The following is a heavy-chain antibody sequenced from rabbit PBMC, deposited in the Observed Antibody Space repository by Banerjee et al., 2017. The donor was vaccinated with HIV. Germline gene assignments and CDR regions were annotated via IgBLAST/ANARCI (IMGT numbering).Heavy chain of an antibody. CDR2: INTSSGNT. J-gene: IGHJ4*01. D-gene: IGHD5-1*01. CDR1: GFSLSGYW. V-gene: IGHV1S45*01. Sequence: QEQLEESGGDLVKPEGSLTLTCTVSGFSLSGYWMSWVRQAPGKGLEWIGYINTSSGNTVYATWAKGRFTISKTSWTTVTLQMTSLTAADTATYFCAKTDGSFIYFSLWGPGTLVTVS. CDR3: AKTDGSFIYFSL.